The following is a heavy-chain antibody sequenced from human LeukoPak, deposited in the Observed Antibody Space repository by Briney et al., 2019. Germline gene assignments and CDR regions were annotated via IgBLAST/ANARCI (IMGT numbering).Heavy chain of an antibody. Sequence: KPSETLSLTCTVSGGSISSGGYYWSWIRQPPGKVLEWIGYIYHSGSTYYNPSLKSRVTISVDRSKNQFSLKLSSVTAADTAVYYCASLTGTTGHWGQGTLVTVSS. CDR3: ASLTGTTGH. J-gene: IGHJ4*02. CDR2: IYHSGST. D-gene: IGHD1-7*01. CDR1: GGSISSGGYY. V-gene: IGHV4-30-2*01.